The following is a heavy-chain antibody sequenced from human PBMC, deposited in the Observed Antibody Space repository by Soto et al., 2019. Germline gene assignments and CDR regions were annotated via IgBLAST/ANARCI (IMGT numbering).Heavy chain of an antibody. D-gene: IGHD2-15*01. J-gene: IGHJ6*02. CDR3: ARDTGYCSGGSCPNDYDYYGMDV. Sequence: QVQLVESGGGLVKPGGSLRLSCAASGFTFSDYYMSWIRQAPGKGLEWVSYISSSGSTIYYADSVKGRFTISRDNAKNAXXLXMXXLRAEDTAVYYCARDTGYCSGGSCPNDYDYYGMDVWGQGTTVTVSS. CDR2: ISSSGSTI. CDR1: GFTFSDYY. V-gene: IGHV3-11*01.